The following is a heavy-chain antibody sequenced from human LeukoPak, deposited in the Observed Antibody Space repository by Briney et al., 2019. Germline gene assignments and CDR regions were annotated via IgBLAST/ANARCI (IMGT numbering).Heavy chain of an antibody. Sequence: PSETLSLTCTVSGGAISSYYWSWIRQPAGQGLEWIGRIYTSGSTNYNPSLKSRVTISVDTSKNQFSLKLSSVTAADTAVYYCPRAKDTIFGVDHAFDIWGQGTMVTVSS. J-gene: IGHJ3*02. V-gene: IGHV4-4*07. D-gene: IGHD3-3*01. CDR2: IYTSGST. CDR3: PRAKDTIFGVDHAFDI. CDR1: GGAISSYY.